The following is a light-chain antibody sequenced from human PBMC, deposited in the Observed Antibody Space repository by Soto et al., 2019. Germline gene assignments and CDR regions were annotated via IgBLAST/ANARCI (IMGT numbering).Light chain of an antibody. CDR2: GNN. CDR3: QSYDSSLSGSYV. V-gene: IGLV1-40*01. J-gene: IGLJ1*01. CDR1: SSNIGAGYD. Sequence: QSALTQPPSVSGAPGQRVTISCTGSSSNIGAGYDVHWYQRLPGTAPKVLVYGNNNRPSGVPDRFSVSKSGTSASLAIPGLQAEDEADYYCQSYDSSLSGSYVFGTGTKVTVL.